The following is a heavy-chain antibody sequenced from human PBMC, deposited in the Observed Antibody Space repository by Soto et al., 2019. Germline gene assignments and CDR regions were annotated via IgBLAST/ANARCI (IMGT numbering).Heavy chain of an antibody. CDR2: IYPGDSDT. CDR1: GYTFNTYW. Sequence: PGESLKISCKGSGYTFNTYWIAWVRQMSGKGLEWMGIIYPGDSDTRYSPSFQGQVTISVDKSISTTYLQWSSLKASDTAMYYCARQTTVGTRPPIDYGGQGTLVTVSS. CDR3: ARQTTVGTRPPIDY. D-gene: IGHD4-4*01. V-gene: IGHV5-51*01. J-gene: IGHJ4*02.